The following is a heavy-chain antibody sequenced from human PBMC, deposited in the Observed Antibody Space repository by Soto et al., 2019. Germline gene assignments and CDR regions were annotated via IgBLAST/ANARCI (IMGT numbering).Heavy chain of an antibody. V-gene: IGHV4-30-4*01. CDR1: GGSISSGDYY. CDR3: ARVETRRGNWFGP. CDR2: IYYSGST. Sequence: SETLSLTCTVSGGSISSGDYYWSWIRQPPGKGLEWIGYIYYSGSTYYNPSLKSRVTISVDTSKNQFSLKLSSVTAADTAVYYCARVETRRGNWFGPWGQGTLVTVSS. J-gene: IGHJ5*02. D-gene: IGHD2-15*01.